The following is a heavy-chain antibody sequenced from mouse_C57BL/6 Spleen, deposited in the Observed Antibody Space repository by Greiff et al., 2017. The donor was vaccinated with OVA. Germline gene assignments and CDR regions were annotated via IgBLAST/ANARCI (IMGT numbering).Heavy chain of an antibody. CDR3: TRDYYGSSWYFDV. Sequence: EVQGVESGEGLVKPGGSLKLSCAASGFTFSSYAMSWVRQTPEKRLEWVAYISSGGDYIYYADTVKGRFTISRDNARNTLYLQMGSLKSEDTAMYYSTRDYYGSSWYFDVWGTGTTVTVSS. D-gene: IGHD1-1*01. V-gene: IGHV5-9-1*02. CDR2: ISSGGDYI. J-gene: IGHJ1*03. CDR1: GFTFSSYA.